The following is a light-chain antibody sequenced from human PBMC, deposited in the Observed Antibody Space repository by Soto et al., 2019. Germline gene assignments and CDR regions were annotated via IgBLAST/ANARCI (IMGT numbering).Light chain of an antibody. CDR3: QQFSSYPLT. CDR2: DAS. Sequence: EIVMTQSPGTLSVSPGESATLSCRASQSVSNNLAWYQQKPGQAPRLLIYDASSRATGIPDRFSGGGSGTDFTLTISRLEPEDFAVYYCQQFSSYPLTFGRGTKVDIK. V-gene: IGKV3-20*01. J-gene: IGKJ4*01. CDR1: QSVSNN.